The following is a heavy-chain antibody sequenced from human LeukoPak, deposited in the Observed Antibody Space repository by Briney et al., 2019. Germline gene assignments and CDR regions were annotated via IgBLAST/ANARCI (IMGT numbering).Heavy chain of an antibody. CDR1: GFTFSSYA. CDR3: ARADHPLNVPAAMPY. J-gene: IGHJ4*02. V-gene: IGHV3-64*01. D-gene: IGHD2-2*01. Sequence: GGSLRLSCAASGFTFSSYAMHWVRQAPGKGREYVSAISSNGGSTYYANSVKGRFTISRDNSKNTLYLQMGSLRAEDMAVYYCARADHPLNVPAAMPYWGQGTLVTVSS. CDR2: ISSNGGST.